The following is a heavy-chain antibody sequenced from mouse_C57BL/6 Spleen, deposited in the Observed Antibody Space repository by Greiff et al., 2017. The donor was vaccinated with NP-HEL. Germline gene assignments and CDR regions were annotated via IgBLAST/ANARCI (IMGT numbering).Heavy chain of an antibody. D-gene: IGHD2-2*01. CDR1: GYTFTDYN. J-gene: IGHJ4*01. CDR3: ARPVYYGYGGDSYYAMDY. Sequence: EVQLQQSGPELVKPGASVKIPCKASGYTFTDYNMDWVKQSHGKSLEWIGDINPNNGGTIYNQKFKGKATLTVDKSSSTAYMELRSLTSEDTAVYYCARPVYYGYGGDSYYAMDYWGQGTSVTVSS. V-gene: IGHV1-18*01. CDR2: INPNNGGT.